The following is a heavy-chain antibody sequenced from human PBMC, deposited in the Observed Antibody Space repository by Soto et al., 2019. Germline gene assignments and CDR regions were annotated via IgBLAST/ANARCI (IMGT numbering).Heavy chain of an antibody. CDR3: ANIVLEYSSSARHRGV. D-gene: IGHD6-6*01. Sequence: GGSLRLSCVASGFTFSSYSMNWVRQAPGKGLEWVSYISSSSSTIYYADSVKGRITISRDNAKNSLYLQMNSLRAEDTAVYYCANIVLEYSSSARHRGVWGKGTTVTVSS. J-gene: IGHJ6*03. CDR2: ISSSSSTI. V-gene: IGHV3-48*01. CDR1: GFTFSSYS.